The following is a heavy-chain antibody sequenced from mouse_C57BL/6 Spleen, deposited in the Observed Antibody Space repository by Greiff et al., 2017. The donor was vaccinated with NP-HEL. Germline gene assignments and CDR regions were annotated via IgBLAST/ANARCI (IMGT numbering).Heavy chain of an antibody. CDR2: ISSGGDYI. D-gene: IGHD3-3*01. CDR1: GFTFSSYA. Sequence: EVQLVESGEGLVKPGGSLKLSCAASGFTFSSYAMSWVRQTPEKRLEWVAYISSGGDYIYYADTVRGRFTISRDKARNTLYLQMSSLKSEDTAMYYCTRDREGSWFAYWGQGTLVTVSA. V-gene: IGHV5-9-1*02. CDR3: TRDREGSWFAY. J-gene: IGHJ3*01.